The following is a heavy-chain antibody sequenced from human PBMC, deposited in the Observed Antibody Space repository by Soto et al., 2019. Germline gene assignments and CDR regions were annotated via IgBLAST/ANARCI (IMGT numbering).Heavy chain of an antibody. CDR3: ARHGIAAAELYYYYYGTDV. J-gene: IGHJ6*02. CDR1: GYSFTNYW. Sequence: GESLKISCKGSGYSFTNYWIGWVRQMPGKGLEWMGIIYPGDSNTIYSPSFQGQVTISADKSISTAYLQWSSLKASDTAIYYCARHGIAAAELYYYYYGTDVWGQGTTVTVSS. CDR2: IYPGDSNT. V-gene: IGHV5-51*01. D-gene: IGHD6-13*01.